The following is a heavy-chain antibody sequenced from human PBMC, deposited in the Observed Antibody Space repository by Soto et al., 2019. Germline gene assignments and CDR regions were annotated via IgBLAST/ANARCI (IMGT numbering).Heavy chain of an antibody. V-gene: IGHV4-59*08. CDR2: IYYNGST. CDR3: ARRYSSFWFDP. Sequence: PSETLSLTCTVSGGSISSYYWSWIRQPPGKGLEWIGYIYYNGSTNYNPSLKSRVTISVDTSKNQFSLKLSSVTAADTAVYYCARRYSSFWFDPWGQGTLVTVSS. J-gene: IGHJ5*02. CDR1: GGSISSYY. D-gene: IGHD6-6*01.